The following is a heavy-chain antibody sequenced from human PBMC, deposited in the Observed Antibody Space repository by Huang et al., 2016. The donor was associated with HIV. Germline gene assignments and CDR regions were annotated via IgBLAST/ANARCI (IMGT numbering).Heavy chain of an antibody. V-gene: IGHV5-51*01. J-gene: IGHJ4*02. CDR1: GYNFDSYW. CDR3: ARQGLWLPPTDPFDY. D-gene: IGHD3-10*01. Sequence: EVHLVQSGAEVKEPGESLKISCQASGYNFDSYWIGWVRHMPGKGLEWMGVSYPGDSETGDDPSFQGKVTISADQYINTAYLQWSSLKASDTAIYFCARQGLWLPPTDPFDYWGQGTPVTVSA. CDR2: SYPGDSET.